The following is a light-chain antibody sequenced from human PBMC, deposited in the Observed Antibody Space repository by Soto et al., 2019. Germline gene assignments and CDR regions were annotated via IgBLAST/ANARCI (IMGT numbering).Light chain of an antibody. V-gene: IGLV2-8*01. CDR3: TSYVGNDIWV. CDR1: SSDVGAYKY. CDR2: EVT. Sequence: QSALTQPPSXXGSXXXXXXISCTGTSSDVGAYKYVSWYQQYPGKAPKLMIYEVTKRPSGVPDRFSGSKSGNTASLTVSGLQAEDEADYYCTSYVGNDIWVFGGGTKVTVL. J-gene: IGLJ3*02.